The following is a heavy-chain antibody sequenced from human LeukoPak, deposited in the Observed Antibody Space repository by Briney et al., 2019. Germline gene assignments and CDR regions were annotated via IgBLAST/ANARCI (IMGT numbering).Heavy chain of an antibody. J-gene: IGHJ4*02. V-gene: IGHV3-13*04. CDR3: ARVRYSYGSFFFYDF. D-gene: IGHD5-18*01. CDR1: GFTFSSYD. CDR2: IGTAGDT. Sequence: GGSLRLSCAASGFTFSSYDMHWVRQTAGEGLGWVSAIGTAGDTYYPGSVKGRFTISRENAKNSLYLQMNSLRAGDTAVYYCARVRYSYGSFFFYDFWGQGTLVTVSS.